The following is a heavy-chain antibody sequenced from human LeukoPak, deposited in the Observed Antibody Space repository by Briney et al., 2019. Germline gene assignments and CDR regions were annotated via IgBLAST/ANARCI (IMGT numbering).Heavy chain of an antibody. CDR1: GYTFTSYD. Sequence: ASVKLSCKASGYTFTSYDINWVRQATGQGLEWMRWMNPNSGNTGYAQKFQGRVTMTRNTSISTAYMELSSLRSEDTAVYYCARGDSWYGGNDYWGQGTLVTVSS. CDR3: ARGDSWYGGNDY. V-gene: IGHV1-8*01. D-gene: IGHD6-13*01. CDR2: MNPNSGNT. J-gene: IGHJ4*02.